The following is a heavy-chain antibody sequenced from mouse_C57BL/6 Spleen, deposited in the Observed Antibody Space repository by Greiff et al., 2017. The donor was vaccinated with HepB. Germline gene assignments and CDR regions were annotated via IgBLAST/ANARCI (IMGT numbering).Heavy chain of an antibody. J-gene: IGHJ1*03. Sequence: VQLQQSGAELVKPGASVKISCKASGYAFSSYWMNWVKQRPGKGLEWIGQIYPGDGDTNYNGKFKGKATVTADKSSSTAYMQLSSLTAEDSAVYFWARSHSSGWYFDVWGTGTTVTVSS. D-gene: IGHD1-1*01. CDR1: GYAFSSYW. CDR2: IYPGDGDT. V-gene: IGHV1-80*01. CDR3: ARSHSSGWYFDV.